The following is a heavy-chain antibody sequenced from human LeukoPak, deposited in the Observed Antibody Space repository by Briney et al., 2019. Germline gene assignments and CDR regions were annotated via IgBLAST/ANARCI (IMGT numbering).Heavy chain of an antibody. Sequence: PSETLSLTCTVSGGSISSSNYYWGWIRQPPGKGLEWIGEINHSGSTNYNPSLKSRVTISVDTSKNHFSLKLSSVTAADTAVYYCAGPGAGDLDYWGQGTLVTVSS. D-gene: IGHD3-10*01. V-gene: IGHV4-39*02. CDR3: AGPGAGDLDY. J-gene: IGHJ4*02. CDR2: INHSGST. CDR1: GGSISSSNYY.